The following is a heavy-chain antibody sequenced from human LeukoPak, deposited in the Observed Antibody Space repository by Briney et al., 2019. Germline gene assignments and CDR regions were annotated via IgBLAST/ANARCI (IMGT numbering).Heavy chain of an antibody. J-gene: IGHJ4*02. CDR3: ARRRPYDSSGYHLDY. V-gene: IGHV3-48*04. Sequence: GGSLRLSCAGSGFTFSSYSMNWVRQAPGKGLEWVSYISSSSSTIYYADSVKGRFTISRDNAKNSLYLQMNSLRAEDTAVYYCARRRPYDSSGYHLDYWCQGTLVTVSS. CDR1: GFTFSSYS. CDR2: ISSSSSTI. D-gene: IGHD3-22*01.